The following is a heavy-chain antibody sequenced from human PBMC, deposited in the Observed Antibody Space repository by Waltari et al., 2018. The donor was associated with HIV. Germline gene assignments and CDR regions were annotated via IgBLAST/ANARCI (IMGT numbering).Heavy chain of an antibody. CDR3: ARSGSPQYYYYYYGMDV. CDR2: INPNSGCT. D-gene: IGHD6-25*01. CDR1: GYTFTGYY. V-gene: IGHV1-2*02. J-gene: IGHJ6*02. Sequence: QVQLVQSGAEVKKPGASVKVSCKASGYTFTGYYMHWVRQAPGQGLEWMGWINPNSGCTNYAQKFQGRVTMTRAPSISTAYMELSRLRSDDTAVYYCARSGSPQYYYYYYGMDVWGQGTTVTVSS.